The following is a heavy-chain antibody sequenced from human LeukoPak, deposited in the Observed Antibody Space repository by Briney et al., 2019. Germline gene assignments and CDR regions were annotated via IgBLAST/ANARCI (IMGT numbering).Heavy chain of an antibody. V-gene: IGHV1-69*04. Sequence: SVKVSCKASGGTFSSYAISWVRQAPGQGLEWMGRIIPILGIANYAQKFQGRVTITADKSTSTAYMELSSLRSEDTAVYYCARPYYYDRSGYHYWGQGTLVTVSS. J-gene: IGHJ4*02. CDR2: IIPILGIA. CDR1: GGTFSSYA. CDR3: ARPYYYDRSGYHY. D-gene: IGHD3-22*01.